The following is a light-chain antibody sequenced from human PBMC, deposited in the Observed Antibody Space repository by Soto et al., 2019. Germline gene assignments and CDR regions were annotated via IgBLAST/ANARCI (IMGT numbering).Light chain of an antibody. CDR3: QQSYSTPYT. V-gene: IGKV1-39*01. CDR2: AAS. J-gene: IGKJ2*01. CDR1: QSINHY. Sequence: DIQMTQSPSSLSASIGDRVTITCRASQSINHYLNWYQQKPGKAPNLLIYAASNLQSGVPSRFSGSGSGTAFTLTISSLQPEDFATHYCQQSYSTPYTFGQGTKLEIK.